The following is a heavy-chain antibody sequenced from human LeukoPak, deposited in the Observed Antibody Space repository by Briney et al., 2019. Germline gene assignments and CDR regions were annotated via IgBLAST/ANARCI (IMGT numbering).Heavy chain of an antibody. J-gene: IGHJ4*02. CDR3: MPYGGDWTFDS. D-gene: IGHD2-21*01. Sequence: SDTLSLTCAVYGESLDNYYWMFVRQPPGKGLQWIGEITYRRGPSYHPSLKSRVSISIDASVRQISLKLSSVTAADTAIYYCMPYGGDWTFDSSGQGTLVTVSS. V-gene: IGHV4-34*01. CDR1: GESLDNYY. CDR2: ITYRRGP.